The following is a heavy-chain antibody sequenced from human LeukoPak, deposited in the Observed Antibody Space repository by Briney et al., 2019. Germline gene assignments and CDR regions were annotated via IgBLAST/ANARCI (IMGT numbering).Heavy chain of an antibody. V-gene: IGHV1-69*06. D-gene: IGHD4-17*01. J-gene: IGHJ3*02. CDR2: IIPTFGTA. Sequence: ASVKVSCKASGGTFSSYAISWVRQAPGQGLEWMGGIIPTFGTANYAQKFQGRVTITADKSTSTAYMELSSLRSEDTAVYYCARFSRETTVTLGAFDIWGQGTMVTVSS. CDR3: ARFSRETTVTLGAFDI. CDR1: GGTFSSYA.